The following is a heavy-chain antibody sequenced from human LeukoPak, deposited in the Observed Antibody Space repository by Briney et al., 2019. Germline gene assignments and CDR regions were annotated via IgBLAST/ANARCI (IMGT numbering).Heavy chain of an antibody. CDR2: IHYSGST. J-gene: IGHJ4*02. D-gene: IGHD3-10*01. Sequence: SETLSLTCTVSGGSISSYYWSWIRQPPGKGLEWIGQIHYSGSTNYNPSLKSRITISIDMSKKQLSLKLSSVTAADTAVYYCARIYYASGSYPVDYRGQGTLVTVSS. V-gene: IGHV4-59*01. CDR3: ARIYYASGSYPVDY. CDR1: GGSISSYY.